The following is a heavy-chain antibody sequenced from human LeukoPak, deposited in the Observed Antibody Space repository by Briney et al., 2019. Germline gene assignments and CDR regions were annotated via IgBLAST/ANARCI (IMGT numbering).Heavy chain of an antibody. D-gene: IGHD6-13*01. CDR2: INWNGGST. V-gene: IGHV3-20*04. CDR3: ARSTQQQLAPDY. J-gene: IGHJ4*02. Sequence: GSLRLSCAASGFTFDDYGMSWVRQAPGKGLEWVSGINWNGGSTGYADSVKGRFTISRDNAKNSLYLQMNSLRAEATPFYYCARSTQQQLAPDYWGQGTLVTVSS. CDR1: GFTFDDYG.